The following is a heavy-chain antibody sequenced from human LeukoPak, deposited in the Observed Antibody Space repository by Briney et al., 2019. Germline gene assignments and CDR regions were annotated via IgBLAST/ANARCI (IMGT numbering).Heavy chain of an antibody. CDR3: ARGYEDYGSGSPSCIDY. J-gene: IGHJ4*02. CDR2: ISYDGSNK. CDR1: GFTFSSYA. Sequence: GRSLRLSCAASGFTFSSYAMHWVRQAPGKGLEWVAVISYDGSNKYYADSVKGRFTISRDNSKNTLYLQMNSLRAEDTAVYYCARGYEDYGSGSPSCIDYWGQGTLVTVSS. D-gene: IGHD3-10*01. V-gene: IGHV3-30*04.